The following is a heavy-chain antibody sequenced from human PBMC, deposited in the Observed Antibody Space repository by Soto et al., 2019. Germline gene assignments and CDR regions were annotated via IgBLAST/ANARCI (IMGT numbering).Heavy chain of an antibody. J-gene: IGHJ5*02. V-gene: IGHV4-59*01. CDR2: IYYSGST. CDR3: ARARYNWFDP. CDR1: GGSISSYY. Sequence: SETLFLTCTVSGGSISSYYWSWIRQPPGKGLGWIGYIYYSGSTNYNPSLKSRVTISVDTSKNQFSLKLSSVTAADTAVYYCARARYNWFDPWGQGTLVTVSS.